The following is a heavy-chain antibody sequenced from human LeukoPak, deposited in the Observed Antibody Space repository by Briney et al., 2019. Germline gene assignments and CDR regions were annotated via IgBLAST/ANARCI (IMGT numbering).Heavy chain of an antibody. CDR2: ISAYNGKT. J-gene: IGHJ6*03. CDR3: ARDQSSGWYGTYYYYYYYMDV. D-gene: IGHD6-19*01. V-gene: IGHV1-18*01. CDR1: GYTFTSYG. Sequence: ASVKVSCKASGYTFTSYGISWVRQAPGQGLEWMGWISAYNGKTNYAQKLQGRVTMTTDTSTSTAYMELRSLRSDDTAVYYCARDQSSGWYGTYYYYYYYMDVWGKGTTVTVSS.